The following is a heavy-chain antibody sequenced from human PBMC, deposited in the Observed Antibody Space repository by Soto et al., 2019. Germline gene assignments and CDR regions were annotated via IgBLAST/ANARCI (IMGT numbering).Heavy chain of an antibody. Sequence: SVKVSCKASGGTFSSYTISWVRQAPGQGLEWMGRIIPILGIANYAQKFQGRVTITADKSTSTAYMELSSLRSEDTAVYYCARDRMIEGQQLDNFDYWGQGTLVTVSS. D-gene: IGHD6-13*01. CDR3: ARDRMIEGQQLDNFDY. J-gene: IGHJ4*02. CDR2: IIPILGIA. V-gene: IGHV1-69*04. CDR1: GGTFSSYT.